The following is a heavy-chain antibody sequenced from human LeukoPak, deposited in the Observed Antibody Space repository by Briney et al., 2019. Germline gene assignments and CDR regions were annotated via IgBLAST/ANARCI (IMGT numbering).Heavy chain of an antibody. CDR2: INSDGSST. J-gene: IGHJ4*02. CDR3: ARAGFTYYYDSSGYRPFDY. Sequence: GGSLRLSCAASGFTFSSYWMHWVRQAPGKGLVWVSRINSDGSSTSYADSVKGRFTISRDNAKNTLYLQMNSLRAEDTAVYYCARAGFTYYYDSSGYRPFDYWGRGTLAAVSS. CDR1: GFTFSSYW. V-gene: IGHV3-74*01. D-gene: IGHD3-22*01.